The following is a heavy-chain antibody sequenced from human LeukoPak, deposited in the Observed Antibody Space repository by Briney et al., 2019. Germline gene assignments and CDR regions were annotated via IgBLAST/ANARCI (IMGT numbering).Heavy chain of an antibody. CDR1: GFTFSGYG. Sequence: GRSLRLSCAASGFTFSGYGMHWVRQAPGKGLEWVAVIWYDGSNKYYADSVKGRFTISRDNSKNTLYLQMNSLRAEDTAVYYCARGRIAAAGTGWFDPWGQGTLVTVSS. V-gene: IGHV3-33*01. CDR2: IWYDGSNK. J-gene: IGHJ5*02. D-gene: IGHD6-13*01. CDR3: ARGRIAAAGTGWFDP.